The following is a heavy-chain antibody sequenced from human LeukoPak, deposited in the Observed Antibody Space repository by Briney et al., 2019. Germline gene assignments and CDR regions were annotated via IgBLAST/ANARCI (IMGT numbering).Heavy chain of an antibody. CDR3: ARDWDLAARYYLDY. V-gene: IGHV3-21*01. CDR2: ISSSSSYI. Sequence: NAGGSLRLSCAASGFTFSSYSMNWVRQAPGKGLEWVSSISSSSSYIYYADSVKGRFTISRDNAKNSLYLQMNSLRPEDTAVYYCARDWDLAARYYLDYWGQGTLVTVSS. D-gene: IGHD6-6*01. J-gene: IGHJ4*02. CDR1: GFTFSSYS.